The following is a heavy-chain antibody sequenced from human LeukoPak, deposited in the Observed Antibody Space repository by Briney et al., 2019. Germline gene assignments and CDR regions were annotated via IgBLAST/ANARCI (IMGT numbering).Heavy chain of an antibody. V-gene: IGHV4-39*01. CDR3: ARVGDYGDYVNWFDP. Sequence: SETLSLTCTVSGGSISSSSYYWGWIRQPPGKGLEWIGSIYYSGSTYYNPSLKSRVTISVDTSKNRFSLKLSSVTAADTAIYYCARVGDYGDYVNWFDPWGPGTLVTVSS. D-gene: IGHD4-17*01. CDR2: IYYSGST. J-gene: IGHJ5*02. CDR1: GGSISSSSYY.